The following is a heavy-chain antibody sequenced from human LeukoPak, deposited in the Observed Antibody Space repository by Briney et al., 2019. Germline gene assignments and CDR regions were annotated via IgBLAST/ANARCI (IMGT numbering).Heavy chain of an antibody. CDR1: GGSISSYY. CDR2: IYYSGST. CDR3: ARDYYDYGDYLEWYFDL. V-gene: IGHV4-59*01. Sequence: PSETLSLTCTVSGGSISSYYWSWIRQPPGRGLEWIGYIYYSGSTNYNPSLKSRATISVDTSKNQFSLKLSSVTAADTAVYYCARDYYDYGDYLEWYFDLWGRGTLVTVSS. D-gene: IGHD4-17*01. J-gene: IGHJ2*01.